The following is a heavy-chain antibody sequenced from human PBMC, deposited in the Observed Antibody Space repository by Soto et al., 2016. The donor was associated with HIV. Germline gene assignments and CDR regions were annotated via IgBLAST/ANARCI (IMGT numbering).Heavy chain of an antibody. Sequence: EVQLVESGGGLVQPGGSLRLSCAASGFTFNTYDMHWVRQATGKGLEWVSAIGTAGDTYYPGSVKGRFTISRENAKNSLYLQMNSLRAGDTAVYYCARVKYGSGSSHFDYVGPGEPRXPSPQ. D-gene: IGHD3-10*01. J-gene: IGHJ4*02. CDR3: ARVKYGSGSSHFDY. V-gene: IGHV3-13*04. CDR2: IGTAGDT. CDR1: GFTFNTYD.